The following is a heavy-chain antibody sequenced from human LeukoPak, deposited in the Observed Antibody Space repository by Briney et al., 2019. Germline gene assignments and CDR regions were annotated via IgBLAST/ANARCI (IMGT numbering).Heavy chain of an antibody. CDR3: TTVVDSNSKGVYYYYYGMDV. D-gene: IGHD2/OR15-2a*01. Sequence: GGSLRLSCAASGFTFSNAWMNWVRQAPGKGLEWVGRIKSKTDGGTTDYAAPVKGRFTISRDDSKNTLYLQMNSLKTEDTAVYYCTTVVDSNSKGVYYYYYGMDVWGQGTTVTVSS. CDR1: GFTFSNAW. J-gene: IGHJ6*02. CDR2: IKSKTDGGTT. V-gene: IGHV3-15*07.